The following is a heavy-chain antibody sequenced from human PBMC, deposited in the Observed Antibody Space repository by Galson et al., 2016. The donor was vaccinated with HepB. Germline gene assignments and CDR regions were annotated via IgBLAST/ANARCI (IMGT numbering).Heavy chain of an antibody. CDR1: GGPISSSIYY. Sequence: ETLSLTCTVSGGPISSSIYYWGWIRQPPGKGLEWIGSVDYRGGTFYTPSLKSRVTIFVDTSYNQLSLKLSCVTAADTAFYYGARPAHEGPRIATEREAGESGGQGTMVTVS. CDR2: VDYRGGT. CDR3: ARPAHEGPRIATEREAGES. D-gene: IGHD3-16*01. V-gene: IGHV4-39*01. J-gene: IGHJ3*01.